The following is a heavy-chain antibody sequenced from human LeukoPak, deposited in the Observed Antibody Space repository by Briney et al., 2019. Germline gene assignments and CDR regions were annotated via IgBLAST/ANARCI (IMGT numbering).Heavy chain of an antibody. CDR2: IYSSGST. CDR3: AIKTTGADYYYYMGV. CDR1: GFTVSGNY. D-gene: IGHD1-1*01. J-gene: IGHJ6*03. V-gene: IGHV3-53*01. Sequence: PGGSLRLSCAASGFTVSGNYMSWVRQAPGKGLEWVSVIYSSGSTYYADSVKGRFTISRDNSKNTLYLQMNSLRPEDTAVYYCAIKTTGADYYYYMGVWGKGTTVTVSS.